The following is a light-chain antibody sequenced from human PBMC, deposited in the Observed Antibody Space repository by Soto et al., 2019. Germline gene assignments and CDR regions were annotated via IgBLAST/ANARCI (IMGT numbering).Light chain of an antibody. CDR3: QQSYSTPPLT. J-gene: IGKJ4*02. CDR1: QSISSY. V-gene: IGKV1-39*01. Sequence: DIQMTQSPSSLSASVGDRVTITCRASQSISSYLNWYQQKPGKAPKLLIYAASSLQSGVPSRFSGSGSGTDFTLTISSLQPEDFATYYCQQSYSTPPLTFGGGTQLDSK. CDR2: AAS.